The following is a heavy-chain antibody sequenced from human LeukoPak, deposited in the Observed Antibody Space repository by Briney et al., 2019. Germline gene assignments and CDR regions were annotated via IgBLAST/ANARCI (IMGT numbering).Heavy chain of an antibody. Sequence: KPGGSLRLSCAASGFTFSSYSMNWVRQAPGKGLEWVSSISSSSSYIYYADTVKGRFTISRDNAKNSLYLQMNSLRAEDTAVYYCARASYGSGSYDLYYFDYWGRGTLVTVSS. V-gene: IGHV3-21*01. D-gene: IGHD3-10*01. J-gene: IGHJ4*02. CDR2: ISSSSSYI. CDR3: ARASYGSGSYDLYYFDY. CDR1: GFTFSSYS.